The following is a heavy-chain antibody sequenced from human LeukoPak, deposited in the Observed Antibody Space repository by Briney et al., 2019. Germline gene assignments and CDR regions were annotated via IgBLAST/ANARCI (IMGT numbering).Heavy chain of an antibody. Sequence: SSETLSLTCTVSGGSISSSSYYWGWIRQPPGKGLEWIGSIYYSGSTYYNPSLKSRVTISVDTSKNQFSLKLSSVTAADTAVYYCARDPAFDIWGQGTMVTVS. CDR2: IYYSGST. CDR3: ARDPAFDI. J-gene: IGHJ3*02. CDR1: GGSISSSSYY. V-gene: IGHV4-39*02.